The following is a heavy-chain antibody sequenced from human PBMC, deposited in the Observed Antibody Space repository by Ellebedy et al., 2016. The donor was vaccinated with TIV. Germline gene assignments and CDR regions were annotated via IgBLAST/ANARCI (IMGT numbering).Heavy chain of an antibody. CDR1: GYTFTDNYY. J-gene: IGHJ5*02. Sequence: ASVKVSXXTSGYTFTDNYYIHWVRQAPGQGLEWVGWINPNSGATNYAQKFQGRVTLTRDTSISTAYMDLGGLRSDDTAVYYCARGVLYERGYNCFDPWGQGTLVTVSS. D-gene: IGHD3-16*01. V-gene: IGHV1-2*02. CDR2: INPNSGAT. CDR3: ARGVLYERGYNCFDP.